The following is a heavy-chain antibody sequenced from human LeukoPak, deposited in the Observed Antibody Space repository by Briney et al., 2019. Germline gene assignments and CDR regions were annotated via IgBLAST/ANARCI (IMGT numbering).Heavy chain of an antibody. J-gene: IGHJ4*02. Sequence: ASVTVSCTASGYTFTSYAMHWVRQAPGQRLEWMGWINAGNGNTKYSQKFQGRVTITRDTSASTAYMELSSLRSEDTAVYYCARDRGSSGYYGTFDYWGQGTLVTVSS. CDR1: GYTFTSYA. V-gene: IGHV1-3*01. CDR2: INAGNGNT. D-gene: IGHD3-22*01. CDR3: ARDRGSSGYYGTFDY.